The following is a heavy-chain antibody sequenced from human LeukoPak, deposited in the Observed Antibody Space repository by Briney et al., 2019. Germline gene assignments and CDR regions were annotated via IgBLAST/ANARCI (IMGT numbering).Heavy chain of an antibody. CDR2: ISTGGEVT. Sequence: GGSLRLSCAASGFTFSRYGMSWVRQAPGKGLEWVSVISTGGEVTYYADSVKGRFTISRDNSKNEVYMQMNSLRDEDTAVYYCAILGGGGFDFWGQGTLVTVSS. CDR3: AILGGGGFDF. J-gene: IGHJ4*02. D-gene: IGHD3-10*01. V-gene: IGHV3-23*01. CDR1: GFTFSRYG.